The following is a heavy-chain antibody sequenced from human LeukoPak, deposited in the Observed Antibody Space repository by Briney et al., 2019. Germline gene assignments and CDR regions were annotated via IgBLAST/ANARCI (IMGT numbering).Heavy chain of an antibody. J-gene: IGHJ4*02. Sequence: TESLSLTCAVYGGSFSGYYWSWLRQPPGKGLEWVGEINHSGSTNYNPSLKSRVTISVDTSKNQLSLKLSSVTAADTAVYYCASGYTSKGIYFDYWGQGTLVTVSS. CDR2: INHSGST. D-gene: IGHD4-11*01. CDR1: GGSFSGYY. CDR3: ASGYTSKGIYFDY. V-gene: IGHV4-34*01.